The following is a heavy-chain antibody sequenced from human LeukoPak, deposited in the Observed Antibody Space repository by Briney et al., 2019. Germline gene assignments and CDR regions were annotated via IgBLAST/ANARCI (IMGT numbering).Heavy chain of an antibody. CDR3: ARDPSRVGELPFDY. D-gene: IGHD3-10*01. CDR1: GFTFSSYS. J-gene: IGHJ4*02. V-gene: IGHV3-21*01. CDR2: ISSSSSYI. Sequence: PGGSLRLSCAASGFTFSSYSMNWVRQAPGKGLEWVSSISSSSSYIYYADSVKGRFTISRDNAKNSLYLQMNSLRAEDTAVYYCARDPSRVGELPFDYWGQGTLVTVSS.